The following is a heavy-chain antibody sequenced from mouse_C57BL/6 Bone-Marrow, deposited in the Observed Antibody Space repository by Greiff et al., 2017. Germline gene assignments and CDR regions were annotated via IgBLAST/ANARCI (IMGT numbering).Heavy chain of an antibody. V-gene: IGHV1-62-2*01. CDR1: GYTFTEYT. CDR3: ARHEGGIYYDYDDAMDY. D-gene: IGHD2-4*01. Sequence: VQLQQSGAELVKPGASVKLSCKASGYTFTEYTIHWVKQRSGQGLEWIGWFYPGSGSIKYNEKFKDKATLTADKSSSTVYMELSRLTSEDSAVXFCARHEGGIYYDYDDAMDYWGQGTSVTVSS. J-gene: IGHJ4*01. CDR2: FYPGSGSI.